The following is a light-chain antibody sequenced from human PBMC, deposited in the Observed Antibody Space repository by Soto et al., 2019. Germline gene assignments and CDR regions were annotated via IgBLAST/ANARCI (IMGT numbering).Light chain of an antibody. J-gene: IGLJ1*01. CDR2: EGS. Sequence: QSALTQPASVSGSPGQSITISCTGTSSYVGSYNLVSWYQQHPGKAPKLMIYEGSKRPSGVSNRFSGSKSGNTASLTISGLQAEDEADYYCCSYASISTYVFGTRTKLTVL. CDR3: CSYASISTYV. V-gene: IGLV2-23*01. CDR1: SSYVGSYNL.